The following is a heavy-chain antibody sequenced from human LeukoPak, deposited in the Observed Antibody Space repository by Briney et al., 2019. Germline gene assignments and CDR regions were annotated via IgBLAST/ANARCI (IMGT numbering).Heavy chain of an antibody. V-gene: IGHV3-48*02. CDR3: AKEDDSWGPNNLDL. CDR2: IDTSSSVV. CDR1: GFRFSSCG. D-gene: IGHD7-27*01. Sequence: GGSLRLSCSASGFRFSSCGMNWVRQAPGKGLEWISYIDTSSSVVYYANSVMGRFTVTRDNAKNSLYLQMNGLRDEDTAVYYCAKEDDSWGPNNLDLWGQGTMVTVSS. J-gene: IGHJ3*01.